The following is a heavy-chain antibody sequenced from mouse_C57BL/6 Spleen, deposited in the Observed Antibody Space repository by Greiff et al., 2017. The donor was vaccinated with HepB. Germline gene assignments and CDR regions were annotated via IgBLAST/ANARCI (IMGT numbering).Heavy chain of an antibody. Sequence: QVQLQQPGAELVKPGASVKLSCKASGYTFTSYWMHWVKQRPGRGLEWIGRIDPNSGGTKYNEKFKSKATLTVDKPSSTAYRQLRSLTSEDSAVYYCASTYYGSRNYAMDYWGQGTSVTVSS. J-gene: IGHJ4*01. CDR2: IDPNSGGT. CDR1: GYTFTSYW. CDR3: ASTYYGSRNYAMDY. V-gene: IGHV1-72*01. D-gene: IGHD1-1*01.